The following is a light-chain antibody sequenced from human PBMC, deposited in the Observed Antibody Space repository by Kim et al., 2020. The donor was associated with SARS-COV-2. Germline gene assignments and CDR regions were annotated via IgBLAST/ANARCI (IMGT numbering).Light chain of an antibody. CDR1: SSGVGDYNY. J-gene: IGLJ2*01. CDR2: DVN. V-gene: IGLV2-14*03. Sequence: GQSITISCTGTSSGVGDYNYVSWYQQHPGKAPKLMIYDVNERPSGVSNRFSGSKSGDTASLTISGLQAEDEADYYCSSYTSSSTLIFGGGTQLTVL. CDR3: SSYTSSSTLI.